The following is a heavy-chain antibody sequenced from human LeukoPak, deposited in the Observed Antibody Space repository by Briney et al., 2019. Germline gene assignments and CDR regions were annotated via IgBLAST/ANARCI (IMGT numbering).Heavy chain of an antibody. D-gene: IGHD5-24*01. CDR2: ISAYNGNT. Sequence: GASVKVSCKASGYTFTSYGISWVRQAPGQGLEWMGWISAYNGNTNYAQKLQGRVTMTTDTSTSTAYMELRSLRSDDTAVYYCARGRDGYNPIPDFDYWGQGTLVTVSS. V-gene: IGHV1-18*01. J-gene: IGHJ4*02. CDR1: GYTFTSYG. CDR3: ARGRDGYNPIPDFDY.